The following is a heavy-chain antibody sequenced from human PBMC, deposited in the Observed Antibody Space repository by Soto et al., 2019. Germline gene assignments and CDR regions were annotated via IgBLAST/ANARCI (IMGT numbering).Heavy chain of an antibody. D-gene: IGHD2-15*01. CDR1: GGTSRSLS. J-gene: IGHJ5*02. Sequence: QVQLVQSGAEVNKPGSSVKVSCKASGGTSRSLSITWVRQAPGQGLEWMGGITPLFGIPNYTQKFQGRLTITAEKSTGTAYMELSSLRSEDTAVYYCARDTHSAGGWFDTWGRGTLVTVSS. V-gene: IGHV1-69*17. CDR2: ITPLFGIP. CDR3: ARDTHSAGGWFDT.